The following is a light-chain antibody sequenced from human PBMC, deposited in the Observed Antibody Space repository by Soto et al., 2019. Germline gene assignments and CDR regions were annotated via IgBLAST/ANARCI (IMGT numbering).Light chain of an antibody. CDR2: LGS. CDR1: QSLLYSNGYNY. J-gene: IGKJ1*01. CDR3: HQRQSWPRT. V-gene: IGKV2-28*01. Sequence: DIVMTHSPLSLPVTPGEPASISCRSSQSLLYSNGYNYVDWYLQKPGQSPQLLIYLGSNRASGAPDRFSGSGSGTDFTLTISRLEPEDFAVYYCHQRQSWPRTFGQGTKVDIK.